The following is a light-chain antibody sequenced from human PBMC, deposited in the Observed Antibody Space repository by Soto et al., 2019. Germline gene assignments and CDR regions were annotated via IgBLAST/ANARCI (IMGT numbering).Light chain of an antibody. CDR2: SAS. V-gene: IGKV3-15*01. CDR1: QSVMTK. J-gene: IGKJ1*01. CDR3: QQYSDWPPWT. Sequence: EIVMTQSPDRESTSPVPIASLSCXXSQSVMTKLAWYQKKPGQAPRLLIYSASIRATGIPARFSGSGSGTEFSLTISSLQPEDFAIYYCQQYSDWPPWTFGQGTKV.